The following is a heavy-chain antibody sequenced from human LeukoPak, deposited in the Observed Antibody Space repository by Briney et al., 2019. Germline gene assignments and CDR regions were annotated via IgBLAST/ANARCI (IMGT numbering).Heavy chain of an antibody. CDR2: ISTNGGRT. D-gene: IGHD6-13*01. Sequence: GGSLRLSCAASGFIFSNYAIHGVRQAPGRGLEHGSSISTNGGRTYFADSVKGRFTISRDNSKNTVNLQMGSLRPEHMAVYYCAKDYRLRQHLETAFDSWGQGTQVTVSS. CDR3: AKDYRLRQHLETAFDS. V-gene: IGHV3-64*02. J-gene: IGHJ4*02. CDR1: GFIFSNYA.